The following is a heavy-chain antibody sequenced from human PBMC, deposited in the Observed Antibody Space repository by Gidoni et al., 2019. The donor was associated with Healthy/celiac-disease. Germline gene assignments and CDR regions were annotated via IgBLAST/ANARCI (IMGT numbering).Heavy chain of an antibody. CDR3: TTVYFDWFGPDEDY. J-gene: IGHJ4*02. CDR1: GLPLSNAW. CDR2: IKSKTDGGTT. V-gene: IGHV3-15*01. Sequence: EVQLVETGGGLAKPGGSIRLPCAASGLPLSNAWMGWVRQAPGKGLEWFVRIKSKTDGGTTDYAAPVKGRFTISRDDSKNTLYLQMNSLKTEDTAVYYCTTVYFDWFGPDEDYWGQGTLVTVSS. D-gene: IGHD3-9*01.